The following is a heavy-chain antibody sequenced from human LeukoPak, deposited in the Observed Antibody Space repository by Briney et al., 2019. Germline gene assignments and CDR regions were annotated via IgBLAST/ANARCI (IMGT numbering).Heavy chain of an antibody. D-gene: IGHD3-9*01. CDR2: ISSGSSYI. J-gene: IGHJ3*02. Sequence: GGSLRLSCAASGFTFSSYSMDWVRQAPGKGLEWVSSISSGSSYIYYADSVKGRFTVSRDNAKHSLYLQMNSLRAEDTAVYYCVRDAKQYYDILTGYYNDAFDIWGQGTMVTVSS. V-gene: IGHV3-21*01. CDR3: VRDAKQYYDILTGYYNDAFDI. CDR1: GFTFSSYS.